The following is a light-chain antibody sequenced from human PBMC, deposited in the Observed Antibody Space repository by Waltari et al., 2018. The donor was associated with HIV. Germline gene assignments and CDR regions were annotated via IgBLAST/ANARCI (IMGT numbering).Light chain of an antibody. CDR3: CSYAGSSWV. Sequence: QSVLTQPPSASGTPGQRVTISCSGSRSNIGNNDVYWYQQHPGKAPKLMIYDVSKRPSGVPDRFSGSKSGNTASLTISGLQAEDEADYYCCSYAGSSWVFGGGTKLTVL. CDR1: RSNIGNND. J-gene: IGLJ3*02. CDR2: DVS. V-gene: IGLV2-11*01.